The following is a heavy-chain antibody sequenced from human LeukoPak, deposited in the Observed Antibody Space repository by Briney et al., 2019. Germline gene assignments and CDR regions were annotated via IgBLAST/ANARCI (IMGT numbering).Heavy chain of an antibody. Sequence: GGSLRLSCAASGFTFSSYAMHWVRQAPGKGLEWVAVISYDGSNKYYADSVKGRFTISRDNSKNTLYLQLNSLRAEDTAVYYCARSLVVGATYPYHWGQGTLVTVSS. CDR1: GFTFSSYA. CDR2: ISYDGSNK. CDR3: ARSLVVGATYPYH. J-gene: IGHJ5*02. V-gene: IGHV3-30*04. D-gene: IGHD1-26*01.